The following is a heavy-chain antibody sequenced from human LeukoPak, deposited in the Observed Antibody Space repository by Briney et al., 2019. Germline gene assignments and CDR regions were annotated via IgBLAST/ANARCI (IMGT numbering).Heavy chain of an antibody. Sequence: GSSVKVSCKASGGTFSSYAISWVRQAPGQGLEWMGGIIPIFGTANYAQKFQGRVTITTDESTSTAYMELSSLGSEDTAVYYCVLSGYSSSSIDYWGQGTLVTVSS. J-gene: IGHJ4*02. CDR2: IIPIFGTA. CDR3: VLSGYSSSSIDY. V-gene: IGHV1-69*05. D-gene: IGHD6-13*01. CDR1: GGTFSSYA.